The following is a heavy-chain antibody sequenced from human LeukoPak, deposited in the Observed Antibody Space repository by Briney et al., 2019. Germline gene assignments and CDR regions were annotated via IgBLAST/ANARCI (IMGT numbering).Heavy chain of an antibody. V-gene: IGHV1-69*04. CDR3: ASGGDYYDSSGYYYWFDP. D-gene: IGHD3-22*01. CDR1: GGTFSSYA. CDR2: IIPILGIA. Sequence: SVKVSCKASGGTFSSYAISWVRPAPGQGLEWMGRIIPILGIANYAQKFQGRVTITADKSTSTAYMELSSLRSEDTAVYYCASGGDYYDSSGYYYWFDPWGQGTLVTVSS. J-gene: IGHJ5*02.